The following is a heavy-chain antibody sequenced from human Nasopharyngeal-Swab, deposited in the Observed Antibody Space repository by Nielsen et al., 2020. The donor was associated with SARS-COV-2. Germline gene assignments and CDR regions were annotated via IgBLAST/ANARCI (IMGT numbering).Heavy chain of an antibody. CDR1: GFTFSDYY. Sequence: GESLKISCAASGFTFSDYYMSWIRQAPGKGLEWVSYISSSGSTIYYADSVKGRFTISRDNAKNSLYLQMNSLRAEDTAVYYCAREGRFGELFGAFDIWGQGTMVTVSS. CDR2: ISSSGSTI. D-gene: IGHD3-10*01. J-gene: IGHJ3*02. CDR3: AREGRFGELFGAFDI. V-gene: IGHV3-11*04.